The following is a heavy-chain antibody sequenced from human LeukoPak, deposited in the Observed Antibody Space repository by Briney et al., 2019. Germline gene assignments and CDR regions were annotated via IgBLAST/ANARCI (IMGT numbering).Heavy chain of an antibody. J-gene: IGHJ4*02. CDR3: ASRKVWSFDY. Sequence: PGGSLRLSCAASGFTFSSYSMNWVRQAPGKGLEWVSSISSSSSYIFHADSVKGRFTISRGNAKNSLYLQMNSLRAEDTAVYYCASRKVWSFDYWGQGTLVTVSS. CDR2: ISSSSSYI. D-gene: IGHD3-3*01. V-gene: IGHV3-21*01. CDR1: GFTFSSYS.